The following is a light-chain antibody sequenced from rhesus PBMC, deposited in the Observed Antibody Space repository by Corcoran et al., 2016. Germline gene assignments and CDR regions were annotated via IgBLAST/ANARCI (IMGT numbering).Light chain of an antibody. J-gene: IGKJ3*01. CDR2: EVS. V-gene: IGKV2-104*02. Sequence: DIVMTQTPLSLPVTPGEPASISCRSSQSLLDSEDGNTYLDWYLQKPGQSPQLLIYEVSNRASGVPDRFSGSGSDTDFTLKISRVEAEGVGVYYCMQALEFPFTFGPGTKLDIK. CDR3: MQALEFPFT. CDR1: QSLLDSEDGNTY.